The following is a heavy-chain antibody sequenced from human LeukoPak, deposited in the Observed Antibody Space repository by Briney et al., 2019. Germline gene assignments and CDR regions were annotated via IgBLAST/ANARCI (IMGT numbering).Heavy chain of an antibody. V-gene: IGHV3-21*01. J-gene: IGHJ4*02. CDR1: GFTFSSYS. CDR3: ARLRGSGYNWNYFGWPSAGDY. D-gene: IGHD1-7*01. Sequence: GGSLRLSCAASGFTFSSYSMNWVRQAPGKGLEWVSSISSSSSYIYYADSVKGRFTISRDNAKNSLYLQMNSLRAEDTAVYYCARLRGSGYNWNYFGWPSAGDYWGQGTLVTVSS. CDR2: ISSSSSYI.